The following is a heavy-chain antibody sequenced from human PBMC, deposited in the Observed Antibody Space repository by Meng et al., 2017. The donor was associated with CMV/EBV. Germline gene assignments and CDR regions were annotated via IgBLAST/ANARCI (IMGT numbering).Heavy chain of an antibody. J-gene: IGHJ4*02. CDR1: GGSISISSYY. Sequence: LPRQEAGQGLVKPSAARSLTGTVSGGSISISSYYCGWTGQPPGKGLEWIGIIYYSGSTYFNPSLKSRVTISVDKSKNQFSLKLGSVTAADTAVYYCARDSAVAGVVDYWGQGTLVTVSS. D-gene: IGHD6-19*01. CDR2: IYYSGST. V-gene: IGHV4-39*07. CDR3: ARDSAVAGVVDY.